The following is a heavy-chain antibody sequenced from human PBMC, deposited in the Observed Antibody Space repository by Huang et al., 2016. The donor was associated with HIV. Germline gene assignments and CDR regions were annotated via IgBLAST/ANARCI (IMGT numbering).Heavy chain of an antibody. J-gene: IGHJ4*02. V-gene: IGHV1-69*13. D-gene: IGHD5-12*01. CDR1: GGGSSSYA. CDR2: IIPIFGTT. CDR3: ARSGPRWGLATIWTLVY. Sequence: QVQLVQSGAEVKKPGSSVKLSCQSSGGGSSSYAISWVRQARGQGLEGMEGIIPIFGTTDYAPRFQGRVTITADESTNTAYIELSSLEYDDTALYYCARSGPRWGLATIWTLVYWGQGTLVTVSS.